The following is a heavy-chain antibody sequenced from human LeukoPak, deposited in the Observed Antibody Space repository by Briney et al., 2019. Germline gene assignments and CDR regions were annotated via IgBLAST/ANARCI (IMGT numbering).Heavy chain of an antibody. D-gene: IGHD2-2*01. CDR3: ARDGYCSSTSCSDY. CDR2: INHSGST. J-gene: IGHJ4*02. Sequence: PSETLSLTCAVYGGSFSDYYWSWIRQPPGKGLEWIGEINHSGSTNYNPSLKSRVTISADTSKKQLSLKLSSVTAADTAVYYCARDGYCSSTSCSDYWGQGTLVTVSS. CDR1: GGSFSDYY. V-gene: IGHV4-34*01.